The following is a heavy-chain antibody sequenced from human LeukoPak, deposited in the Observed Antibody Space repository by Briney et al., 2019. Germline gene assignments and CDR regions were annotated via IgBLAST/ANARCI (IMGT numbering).Heavy chain of an antibody. Sequence: GGSLRLSCAASGFTFSSYWMHWVRQAPGEGLVWVSRINSDGRSTSYADSVKGRFTISRDNAKNTLYLQMNSLRAEDTAVYYCARGTSGGYFDYWGQGTLVTVSS. J-gene: IGHJ4*02. CDR3: ARGTSGGYFDY. CDR1: GFTFSSYW. V-gene: IGHV3-74*01. D-gene: IGHD1-26*01. CDR2: INSDGRST.